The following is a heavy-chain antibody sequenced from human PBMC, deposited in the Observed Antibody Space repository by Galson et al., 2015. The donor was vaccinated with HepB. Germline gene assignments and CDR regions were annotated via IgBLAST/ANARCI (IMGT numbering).Heavy chain of an antibody. D-gene: IGHD4-17*01. V-gene: IGHV3-30*03. Sequence: SLRLSCAASGFVFRDYGMHWVRQAPGKGLEWVAHIPSHGSFQFYSDSVRGRFTISGDDSKNTVYLQMNSLRAEDTAVYYCARDGDYLSYRPHWFDPWGQGTLVTVSS. J-gene: IGHJ5*02. CDR3: ARDGDYLSYRPHWFDP. CDR2: IPSHGSFQ. CDR1: GFVFRDYG.